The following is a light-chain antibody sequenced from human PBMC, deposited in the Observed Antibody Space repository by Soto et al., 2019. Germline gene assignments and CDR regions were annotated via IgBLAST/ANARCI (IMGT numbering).Light chain of an antibody. CDR1: ANDVGNYNF. Sequence: QSALTQPASVSGSPGQSVIISCTGTANDVGNYNFVSWHQQHPGKAPKVMIYEVDKRPSGVSNRFSGSKSGNTASLTISGLQAEDEADYFCCSFTKNNTWMFGGGTKVTVL. CDR3: CSFTKNNTWM. J-gene: IGLJ3*02. CDR2: EVD. V-gene: IGLV2-23*02.